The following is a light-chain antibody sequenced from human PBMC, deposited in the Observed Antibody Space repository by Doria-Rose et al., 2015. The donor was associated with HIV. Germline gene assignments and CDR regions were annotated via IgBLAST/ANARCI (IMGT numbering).Light chain of an antibody. Sequence: TQSPGTLSLSPGERATLSCRASQSSSSTYLAWYQQKPGQAPSLLIYDGSTRATGIPDRFSASGSGTNFTLTINRLEPEDFALYYCHLYGTSWTFGQGTKVEI. CDR2: DGS. CDR1: QSSSSTY. V-gene: IGKV3-20*01. CDR3: HLYGTSWT. J-gene: IGKJ1*01.